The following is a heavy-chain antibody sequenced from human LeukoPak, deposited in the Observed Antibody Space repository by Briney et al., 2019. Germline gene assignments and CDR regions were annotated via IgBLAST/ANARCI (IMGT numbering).Heavy chain of an antibody. J-gene: IGHJ4*02. V-gene: IGHV3-23*01. CDR2: ISGSGGST. CDR3: AKDKVVVPAAIVY. Sequence: PGGSLRLSCAASGFTFTNYAMSWVRQAPGKGLEWVSAISGSGGSTYYADSVKGRFTISRDNSRNTLYLQMNSLRAEDTAVYYCAKDKVVVPAAIVYWGQGTLVTVSS. CDR1: GFTFTNYA. D-gene: IGHD2-2*01.